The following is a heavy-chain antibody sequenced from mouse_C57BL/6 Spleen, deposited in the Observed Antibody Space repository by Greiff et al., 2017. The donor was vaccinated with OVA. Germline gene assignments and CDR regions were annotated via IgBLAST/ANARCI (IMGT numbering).Heavy chain of an antibody. CDR3: ARAGTRYFDV. V-gene: IGHV5-17*01. CDR2: ISSGSSTI. J-gene: IGHJ1*03. D-gene: IGHD4-1*01. CDR1: GFTFSDYG. Sequence: EVKLMESGGGLVKPGGSLKLSCAASGFTFSDYGMHWVRQAPEKGLEWVAYISSGSSTIYYADTVKGRFTISRDNAKNTLFLQMTSLRSEDTAMYYCARAGTRYFDVWGTGTTVTVSS.